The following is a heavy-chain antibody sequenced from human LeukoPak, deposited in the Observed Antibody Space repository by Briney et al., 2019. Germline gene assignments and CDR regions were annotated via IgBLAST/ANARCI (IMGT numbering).Heavy chain of an antibody. CDR2: IGIDSGNT. Sequence: PGGSLRLSCAASGVTFSNDGMDWVRQAPGKGLEWISYIGIDSGNTNYADSVKGRFTISGDKAKNSLYLQMNSLRVEDTAVYYCARDYKYAFDNWGQGTLVTVSS. V-gene: IGHV3-48*01. CDR1: GVTFSNDG. CDR3: ARDYKYAFDN. J-gene: IGHJ4*02. D-gene: IGHD5-24*01.